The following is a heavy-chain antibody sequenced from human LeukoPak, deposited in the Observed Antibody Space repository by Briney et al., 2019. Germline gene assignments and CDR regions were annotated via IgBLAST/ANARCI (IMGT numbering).Heavy chain of an antibody. CDR3: VTAPYGDYYYYMDV. CDR2: VRVDGHTT. D-gene: IGHD4-17*01. CDR1: GFNFSNYG. Sequence: GGSLRLSCVASGFNFSNYGMSWVRQVPGKGLEWVSGVRVDGHTTFYADSVKGRFTISRDNSKNTLYLQMNSPRAEDTAVYYCVTAPYGDYYYYMDVWGKGTTVTISS. V-gene: IGHV3-23*01. J-gene: IGHJ6*03.